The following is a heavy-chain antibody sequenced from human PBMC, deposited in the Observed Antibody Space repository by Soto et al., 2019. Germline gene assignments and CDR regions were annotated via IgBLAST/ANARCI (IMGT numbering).Heavy chain of an antibody. D-gene: IGHD3-9*01. V-gene: IGHV4-59*08. CDR2: VYYTGST. CDR3: ARTVLGPDLLADSFVDYYYYMEV. CDR1: AGTMRHVY. J-gene: IGHJ6*03. Sequence: TVSAGTMRHVYRRWIRLPPGKRQEWIGYVYYTGSTSYNPSLKRRVTFSADSSRGQFSLRLNSVTAADTAVYYCARTVLGPDLLADSFVDYYYYMEVWGQGTTVT.